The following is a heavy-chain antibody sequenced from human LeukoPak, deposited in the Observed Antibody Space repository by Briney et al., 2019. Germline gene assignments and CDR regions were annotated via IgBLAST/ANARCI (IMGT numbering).Heavy chain of an antibody. Sequence: SETLSLTCTVSGGSISSYYWSWIRQPPGKGLEWIGYIYYSGSTNYNPSLKSRVTISVDTPKNQFSLKLSSVTAADTAVYYCARAYYGSGSYWFDPWGQGTLVTVSS. V-gene: IGHV4-59*01. CDR1: GGSISSYY. CDR3: ARAYYGSGSYWFDP. D-gene: IGHD3-10*01. CDR2: IYYSGST. J-gene: IGHJ5*02.